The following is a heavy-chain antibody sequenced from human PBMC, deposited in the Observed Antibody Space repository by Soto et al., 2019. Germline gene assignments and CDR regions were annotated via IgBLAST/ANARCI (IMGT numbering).Heavy chain of an antibody. D-gene: IGHD3-3*01. CDR1: GGSISSGDHY. Sequence: SETLSLTCTVSGGSISSGDHYWSWIRQTPGKGLEWIGYIYYSGSTSYNPYLRSRVTISVDTSKNQFSLKLSSVTAADTAVYYCARDNILGILYGGMDVWGQGTTVTVSS. CDR3: ARDNILGILYGGMDV. V-gene: IGHV4-30-4*01. CDR2: IYYSGST. J-gene: IGHJ6*02.